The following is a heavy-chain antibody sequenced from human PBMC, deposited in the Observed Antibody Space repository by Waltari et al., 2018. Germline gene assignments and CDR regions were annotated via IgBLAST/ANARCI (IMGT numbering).Heavy chain of an antibody. D-gene: IGHD1-26*01. J-gene: IGHJ1*01. Sequence: QVQLQESGPGLVKPSETLSLSCSVSGYSIRSGYYWGWIRQPPGQGLEWIGSVYHTGSTYSNPSLRSRVTISVATSKNQFSLKLTSVTAADTAVYHCAVGDPDSEYFHHWGHGTLVHVTS. CDR2: VYHTGST. V-gene: IGHV4-38-2*02. CDR3: AVGDPDSEYFHH. CDR1: GYSIRSGYY.